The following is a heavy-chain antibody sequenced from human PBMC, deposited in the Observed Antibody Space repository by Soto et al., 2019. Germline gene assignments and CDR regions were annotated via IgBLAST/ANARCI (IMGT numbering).Heavy chain of an antibody. CDR2: ISAYNGNT. V-gene: IGHV1-18*01. D-gene: IGHD5-12*01. CDR3: ARDMGGYEDRTFDY. CDR1: GYTFTSYG. Sequence: ASVKVSCKASGYTFTSYGIIWVRQAPGQGLEWMGWISAYNGNTNYAQKLQGRVTMTTDTSTSTAYMELRSLRSDDTAVYYCARDMGGYEDRTFDYWGQGTLVTVSS. J-gene: IGHJ4*02.